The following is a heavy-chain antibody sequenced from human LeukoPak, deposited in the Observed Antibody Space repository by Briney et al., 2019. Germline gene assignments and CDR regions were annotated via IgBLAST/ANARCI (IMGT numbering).Heavy chain of an antibody. D-gene: IGHD6-13*01. J-gene: IGHJ3*02. CDR2: IRYDGSNK. Sequence: GGSLRLSCAASGFTFSSYGMHWVRQAPGKGLEWVAFIRYDGSNKYYADSVKGRFTISRDNAKNSLYLQMNSLRAEDTAVYYCARGQESSSWLTLAFDIWGQGTMVTVSS. CDR1: GFTFSSYG. V-gene: IGHV3-30*02. CDR3: ARGQESSSWLTLAFDI.